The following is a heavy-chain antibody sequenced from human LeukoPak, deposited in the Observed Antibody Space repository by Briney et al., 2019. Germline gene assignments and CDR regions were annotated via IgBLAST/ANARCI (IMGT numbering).Heavy chain of an antibody. Sequence: GGSLRLSCAASGFTFSSYAMSWVRQAPGKGLEWVSLISGSGGSTYYADSVKGRFTISRDNSKNTLYLQMNSLRAEDTAVYYCAREYCSSTSCYGAFDYWGQGTLVTVSS. J-gene: IGHJ4*02. CDR2: ISGSGGST. CDR3: AREYCSSTSCYGAFDY. D-gene: IGHD2-2*01. CDR1: GFTFSSYA. V-gene: IGHV3-23*01.